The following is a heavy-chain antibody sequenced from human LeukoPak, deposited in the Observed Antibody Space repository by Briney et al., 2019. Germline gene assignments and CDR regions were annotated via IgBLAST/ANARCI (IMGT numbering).Heavy chain of an antibody. D-gene: IGHD2-15*01. CDR1: GFTFGDYA. CDR2: IRSKAYGGTT. V-gene: IGHV3-49*04. CDR3: TSRGWRSGLDAFDI. Sequence: GGSLRLSCTASGFTFGDYAMSWVRQAPGKGLEWVGFIRSKAYGGTTEYAASVKGRFTISRDDSKSIAYLQMNSLKTEGTAVYYCTSRGWRSGLDAFDIWGQGTMVTVSS. J-gene: IGHJ3*02.